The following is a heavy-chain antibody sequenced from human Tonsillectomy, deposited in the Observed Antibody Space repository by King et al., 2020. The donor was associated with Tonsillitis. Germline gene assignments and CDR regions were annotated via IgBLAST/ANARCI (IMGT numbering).Heavy chain of an antibody. CDR3: ALRIAAAGSLGGWFDP. V-gene: IGHV2-26*01. CDR1: GFSLSNARMG. D-gene: IGHD6-13*01. Sequence: VTLKESGPVLVKPTETLTLTCTVSGFSLSNARMGVSWIRQPPGKALEWLAHIFSNDEKSYSTSLKSRLTISKDTSKSQVVLTMTNMDPVDTATYYCALRIAAAGSLGGWFDPWGQGTLVTVSS. CDR2: IFSNDEK. J-gene: IGHJ5*02.